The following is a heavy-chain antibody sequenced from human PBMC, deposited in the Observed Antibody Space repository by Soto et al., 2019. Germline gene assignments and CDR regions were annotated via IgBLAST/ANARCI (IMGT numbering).Heavy chain of an antibody. Sequence: ASVKVSCKASGYTFTSYGISWVRQAPGQGLEWMGWISAYNGNTNYAQKLQGRVTMTTDTSTGTAYMELRSLRSDDTAVYYCARARTTVTTGTGDWYYYMDVWGKGTAVTVSS. D-gene: IGHD4-17*01. CDR3: ARARTTVTTGTGDWYYYMDV. J-gene: IGHJ6*03. CDR2: ISAYNGNT. CDR1: GYTFTSYG. V-gene: IGHV1-18*01.